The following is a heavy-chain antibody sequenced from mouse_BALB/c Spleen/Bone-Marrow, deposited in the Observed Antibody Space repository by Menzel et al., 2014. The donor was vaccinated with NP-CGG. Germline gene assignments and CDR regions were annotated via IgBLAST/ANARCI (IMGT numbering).Heavy chain of an antibody. J-gene: IGHJ3*01. CDR3: ARGYDEGFAY. V-gene: IGHV14-3*02. D-gene: IGHD2-14*01. Sequence: EVKVVESGAELVKPGASVKLSCTASGFNIKDTYMHWVKQRPEQGLEWIGRIDPANGNTKYDPKFQGKATITADTSSNTADLQLSSLTSEDTAVYYCARGYDEGFAYWGQGTLGTVSA. CDR2: IDPANGNT. CDR1: GFNIKDTY.